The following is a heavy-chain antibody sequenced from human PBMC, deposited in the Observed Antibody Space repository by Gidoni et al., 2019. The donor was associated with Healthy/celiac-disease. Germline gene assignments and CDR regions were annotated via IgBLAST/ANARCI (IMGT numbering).Heavy chain of an antibody. CDR1: GFTFSGYA. CDR3: AKGELLSSGWYLDY. D-gene: IGHD6-19*01. Sequence: EVQLLESGGGLVQPGGSLRLSCAASGFTFSGYAMSWVRQAPGKGLEWVSAISGSGGSTYYADSVKGRFTISRDNSKNTLYLQMNSLRAEDTAVYYCAKGELLSSGWYLDYWGQGTLVTVSS. V-gene: IGHV3-23*01. J-gene: IGHJ4*02. CDR2: ISGSGGST.